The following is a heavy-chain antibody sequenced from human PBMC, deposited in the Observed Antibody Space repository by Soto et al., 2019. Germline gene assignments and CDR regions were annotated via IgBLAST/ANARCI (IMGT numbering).Heavy chain of an antibody. Sequence: SETLSLTCSVSGGSISSSDYYWGWVRQPPGKGLEWIGSISFGVTTYYSPSLRSRLTISIDTSNNQFSLKLSSVTAADTAVYYCATSSVSRLLNHWYFDLWGRGTLVTVSS. J-gene: IGHJ2*01. CDR3: ATSSVSRLLNHWYFDL. CDR2: ISFGVTT. CDR1: GGSISSSDYY. V-gene: IGHV4-39*01.